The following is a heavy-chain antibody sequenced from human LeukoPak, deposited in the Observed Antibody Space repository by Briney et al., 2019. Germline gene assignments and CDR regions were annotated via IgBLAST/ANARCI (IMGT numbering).Heavy chain of an antibody. J-gene: IGHJ5*02. CDR2: INHSGST. V-gene: IGHV4-34*01. Sequence: SETLSLTCAVYGRSFSGYYRSWIRQPPGKGLEWIGEINHSGSTNYNPSLKSRVTMSVDTSKNQFSLKVNSMTAADTAVYYCARGSIADRLSTWGQGTLVTVSS. D-gene: IGHD6-6*01. CDR1: GRSFSGYY. CDR3: ARGSIADRLST.